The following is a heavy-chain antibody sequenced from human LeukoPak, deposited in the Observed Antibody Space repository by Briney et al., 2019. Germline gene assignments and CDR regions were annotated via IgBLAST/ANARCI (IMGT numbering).Heavy chain of an antibody. CDR1: GFTFSDYY. D-gene: IGHD4/OR15-4a*01. CDR3: ASIPTEYGGHYPDYYFDY. V-gene: IGHV3-11*01. CDR2: ISSSGSTI. Sequence: GGSLRLSCAASGFTFSDYYMSWIRQAPGKGLEWVSYISSSGSTIYYADSVKGRFTISRDNAKNSLYLQMNSLRAEDTAVYYCASIPTEYGGHYPDYYFDYWGQGTLVTVSS. J-gene: IGHJ4*02.